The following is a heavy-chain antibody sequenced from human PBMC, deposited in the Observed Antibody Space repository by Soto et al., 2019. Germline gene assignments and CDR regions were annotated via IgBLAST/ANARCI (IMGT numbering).Heavy chain of an antibody. V-gene: IGHV4-4*02. CDR3: AGEPPTVTTDTFQNHYFDY. CDR1: GGSISSSNW. CDR2: IYHSGST. D-gene: IGHD4-17*01. J-gene: IGHJ4*02. Sequence: SETLSLTCAVSGGSISSSNWWSWVRQPPGKGLEWIGEIYHSGSTNYNPSLKSRVTISVDKSKNQFSLKLSSVTAADTAVYYCAGEPPTVTTDTFQNHYFDYWGQGTLVTVSS.